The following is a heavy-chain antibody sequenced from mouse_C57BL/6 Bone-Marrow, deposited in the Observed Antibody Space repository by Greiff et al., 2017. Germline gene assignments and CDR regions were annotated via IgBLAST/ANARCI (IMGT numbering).Heavy chain of an antibody. J-gene: IGHJ1*03. CDR1: GYTFTDYE. CDR2: IDPETGGT. V-gene: IGHV1-15*01. CDR3: TRWDGSSYDGYFDV. D-gene: IGHD1-1*01. Sequence: VQLQQSGAELVRPGASVTLSCKASGYTFTDYEMHWVKQTPVHGLEWIGAIDPETGGTAYNQKFKGKAILTADKSSSTAYMELRSLTSEDSAVYYCTRWDGSSYDGYFDVWGTGTTVTVSS.